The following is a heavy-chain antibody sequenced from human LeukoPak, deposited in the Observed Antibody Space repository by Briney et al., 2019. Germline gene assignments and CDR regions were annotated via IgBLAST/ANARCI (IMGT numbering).Heavy chain of an antibody. V-gene: IGHV1-69*04. J-gene: IGHJ5*02. D-gene: IGHD2-21*02. CDR1: GGTFSSYA. Sequence: GASVKVSCKASGGTFSSYAISWVRQAPGQGLEWMGRIIPIFGIANYAQKFQGRVTITADKSTSTAYMELSSLRSEDTAVYYCARDRGGIVVVTAISDWFDPWGQGTLVTVSS. CDR3: ARDRGGIVVVTAISDWFDP. CDR2: IIPIFGIA.